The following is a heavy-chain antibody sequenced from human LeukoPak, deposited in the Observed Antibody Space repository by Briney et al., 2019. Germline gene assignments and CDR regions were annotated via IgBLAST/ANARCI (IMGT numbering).Heavy chain of an antibody. Sequence: GGSLRLSCAASGFTFADYAMHWVRQTPGKGLEWVSGISWNSGNIDYADSVKGRFTISRGNAKNSLYLQMNSLRAEDTALYYCAKGRGYNYGYIFGYFDYWGQGTLVTVSS. D-gene: IGHD5-18*01. V-gene: IGHV3-9*01. J-gene: IGHJ4*02. CDR3: AKGRGYNYGYIFGYFDY. CDR1: GFTFADYA. CDR2: ISWNSGNI.